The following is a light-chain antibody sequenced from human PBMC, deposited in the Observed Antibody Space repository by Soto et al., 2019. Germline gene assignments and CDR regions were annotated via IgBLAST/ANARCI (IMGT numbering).Light chain of an antibody. CDR1: QGISSY. CDR3: QQLHSYPIT. CDR2: VAS. Sequence: DIQLTQSPSFLSASVGDRVTTTCRASQGISSYLAWYQQKPGKAPNLLIYVASTLQSGVPSRFSGSGSGTEFTLTISSLQPEDFATYYCQQLHSYPITFGQGTRLEIK. J-gene: IGKJ5*01. V-gene: IGKV1-9*01.